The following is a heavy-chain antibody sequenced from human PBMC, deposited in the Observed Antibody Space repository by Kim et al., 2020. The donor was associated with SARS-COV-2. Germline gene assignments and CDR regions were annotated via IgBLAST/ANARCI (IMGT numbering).Heavy chain of an antibody. V-gene: IGHV4-39*01. CDR3: ARHPWSGYLALDS. J-gene: IGHJ4*02. Sequence: HSPSLKQRVTISVGTSKNQFSLGLSSVTAADTAVYYCARHPWSGYLALDSWGQGTLVTVSS. D-gene: IGHD3-3*01.